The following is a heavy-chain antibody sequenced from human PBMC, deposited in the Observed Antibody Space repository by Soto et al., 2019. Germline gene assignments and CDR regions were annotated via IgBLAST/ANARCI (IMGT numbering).Heavy chain of an antibody. CDR2: ISYDGSNK. J-gene: IGHJ6*02. D-gene: IGHD3-3*01. CDR1: GFTFSSYG. Sequence: GGSLRLSCAASGFTFSSYGMHWVRQAPGKGLEWVAVISYDGSNKYYADSVKGRFTISRDNSKNTLYLQMNSLRAEDTAAYYCAKPESRFLEWLHPTVDYYYGMDVWGQGTTVTVSS. CDR3: AKPESRFLEWLHPTVDYYYGMDV. V-gene: IGHV3-30*18.